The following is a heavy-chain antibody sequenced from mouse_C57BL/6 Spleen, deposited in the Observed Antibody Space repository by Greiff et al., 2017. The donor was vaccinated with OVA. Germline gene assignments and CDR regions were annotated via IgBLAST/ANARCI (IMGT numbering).Heavy chain of an antibody. Sequence: VMLVESGPGLVQPSQSLSITCTVSGFSLTSYGVHWVRQSPGKGLEWLGVIWRGGSTDYNAAFMSRLSITKDNSKSQVFFKMNSLQADDTAIYYCAKGTTVVARDAMDYWGQGTSVTVSS. J-gene: IGHJ4*01. CDR2: IWRGGST. D-gene: IGHD1-1*01. CDR1: GFSLTSYG. CDR3: AKGTTVVARDAMDY. V-gene: IGHV2-5*01.